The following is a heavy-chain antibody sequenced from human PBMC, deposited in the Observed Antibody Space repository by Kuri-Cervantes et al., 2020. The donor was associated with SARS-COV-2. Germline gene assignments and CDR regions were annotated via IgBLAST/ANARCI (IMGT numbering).Heavy chain of an antibody. CDR2: MNPNSGNT. V-gene: IGHV1-8*02. CDR3: ARGGSLPSYYDILTGYYSGYNYYYGMDV. Sequence: ASVKVSCKASGYTFTSYAMHWVRQATGQGLEWMGWMNPNSGNTGYAQKFQGRVTMTRNTSISTAYMELSSLRSEDTAVYYCARGGSLPSYYDILTGYYSGYNYYYGMDVWGQGTTVTVSS. D-gene: IGHD3-9*01. CDR1: GYTFTSYA. J-gene: IGHJ6*02.